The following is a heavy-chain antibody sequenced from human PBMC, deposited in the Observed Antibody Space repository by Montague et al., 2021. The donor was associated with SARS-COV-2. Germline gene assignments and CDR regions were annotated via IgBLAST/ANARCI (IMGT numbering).Heavy chain of an antibody. CDR1: GGSVSSDSYY. D-gene: IGHD3-9*01. Sequence: SETLSLTCTVSGGSVSSDSYYWSCIRQPPGKGLEWIGYFYYSGSTNYNPSLKSRVTISVDTSKNQFSLKLTSVTAADTAVYFCARVYYDISAMDVWGQGTTVTVSS. V-gene: IGHV4-61*01. J-gene: IGHJ6*02. CDR2: FYYSGST. CDR3: ARVYYDISAMDV.